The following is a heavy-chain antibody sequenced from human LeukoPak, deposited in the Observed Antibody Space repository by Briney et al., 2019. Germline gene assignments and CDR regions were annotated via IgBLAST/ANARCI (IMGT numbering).Heavy chain of an antibody. CDR1: GYTFTSYG. CDR2: ISAYNGNT. CDR3: ARESARLELPSARDY. J-gene: IGHJ4*02. D-gene: IGHD1-7*01. Sequence: ASVKVSCKASGYTFTSYGISWVRQAPGQGLEWMGWISAYNGNTNYAQKFQGRVTMTRDTSISTAYMELSRLRSDDTAVYYCARESARLELPSARDYWGQGTLVTVSS. V-gene: IGHV1-18*01.